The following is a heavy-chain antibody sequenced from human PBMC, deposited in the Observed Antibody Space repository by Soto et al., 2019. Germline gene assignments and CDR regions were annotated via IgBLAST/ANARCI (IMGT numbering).Heavy chain of an antibody. CDR1: GFTFSSYW. CDR3: ARELEGGLYYFDY. D-gene: IGHD3-16*01. V-gene: IGHV3-74*01. Sequence: GGSLRLSCAASGFTFSSYWMHWVRQAPGKGLVWVSRINSDGSSTSYADSLKGRFTISRDNAKNTLYLQMNSLRAEDTAVYYCARELEGGLYYFDYWGQGTLVTVSS. J-gene: IGHJ4*02. CDR2: INSDGSST.